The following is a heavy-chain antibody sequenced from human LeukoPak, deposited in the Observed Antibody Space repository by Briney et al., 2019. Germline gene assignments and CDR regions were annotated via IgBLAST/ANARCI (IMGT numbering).Heavy chain of an antibody. D-gene: IGHD3-22*01. CDR3: ARLNYYDSSGSNWSDP. V-gene: IGHV4-59*08. CDR1: GGSISSYY. Sequence: MPSETLSLTCTVSGGSISSYYWSWIRQPPGKGLEWIGYIYYSGSTNYNPSLKSRVTISVDTSKNQFSLKLSSVTAADTAVYYCARLNYYDSSGSNWSDPWGQGTLVTVSS. J-gene: IGHJ5*02. CDR2: IYYSGST.